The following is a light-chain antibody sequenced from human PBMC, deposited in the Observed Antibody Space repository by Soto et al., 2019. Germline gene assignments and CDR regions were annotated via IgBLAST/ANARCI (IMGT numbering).Light chain of an antibody. CDR2: GAS. CDR3: QQYGGSPRIT. J-gene: IGKJ5*01. V-gene: IGKV3-20*01. Sequence: EIVLTQSPGTLSLSPGERATLSCRASQSVSNNYLAWYQQKPGQAPRLLIYGASNRATGIPDRFSGSGSGTDFTLIIKRLEPEDVAIYYCQQYGGSPRITFGQGTQREIK. CDR1: QSVSNNY.